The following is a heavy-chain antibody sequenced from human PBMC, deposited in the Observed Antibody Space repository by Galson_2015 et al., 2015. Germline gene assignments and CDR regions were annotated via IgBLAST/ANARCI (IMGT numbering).Heavy chain of an antibody. CDR1: GFIFSSFG. CDR3: ARESFMVRGVIHYHYAMDV. J-gene: IGHJ6*02. CDR2: ISSIDSSMT. Sequence: SLRLSCAASGFIFSSFGMTWVRQAPGKGLEWVSTISSIDSSMTAYADSVKGRFTISRDNSKNTLYLQMNGLRAEDTAVYYCARESFMVRGVIHYHYAMDVWGQGTTVTVSS. V-gene: IGHV3-21*04. D-gene: IGHD3-10*01.